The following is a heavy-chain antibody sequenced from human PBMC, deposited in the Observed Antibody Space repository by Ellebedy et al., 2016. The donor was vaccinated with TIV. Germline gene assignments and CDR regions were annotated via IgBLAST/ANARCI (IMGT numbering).Heavy chain of an antibody. CDR1: GGSISSYY. D-gene: IGHD4-17*01. CDR2: IYYSGST. V-gene: IGHV4-59*08. Sequence: MPGGSLRLSCTVSGGSISSYYWSWIRQPPGKGLEWIGYIYYSGSTNYNPSLKSRVTISVDTSKNQFSLKLSSVTAADTAVYYCARHLVPYGDYHWFDPWGQGTLVTVSS. CDR3: ARHLVPYGDYHWFDP. J-gene: IGHJ5*02.